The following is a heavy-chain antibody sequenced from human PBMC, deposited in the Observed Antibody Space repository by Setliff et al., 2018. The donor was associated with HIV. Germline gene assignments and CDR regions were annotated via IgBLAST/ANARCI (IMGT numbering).Heavy chain of an antibody. V-gene: IGHV1-69*13. CDR2: IVPVFRTV. CDR1: GGTFNIFS. CDR3: AIGPKKGVDILPPDS. Sequence: ASVKVSCKTTGGTFNIFSITWVRQAPGQGLEWVGGIVPVFRTVNYAQKLQGRVTITADESTSASYMELTSLTSDDTAVYYCAIGPKKGVDILPPDSWGQGTLVTVSS. D-gene: IGHD3-3*01. J-gene: IGHJ4*02.